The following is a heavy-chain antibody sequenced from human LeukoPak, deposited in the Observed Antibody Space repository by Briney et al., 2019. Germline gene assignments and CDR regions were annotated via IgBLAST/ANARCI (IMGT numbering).Heavy chain of an antibody. V-gene: IGHV1-46*01. D-gene: IGHD6-6*01. CDR1: GYTFTNYY. CDR2: INPSGGST. CDR3: AREGLRSIAARRGTRDYMDV. J-gene: IGHJ6*03. Sequence: ASVKVSCKASGYTFTNYYTHWVRQAPGQGLECMGIINPSGGSTSYAQKFQGRVTMTRDMSTSTVYMEVRSLRSDDTAVYYCAREGLRSIAARRGTRDYMDVWGKGTTVIVSS.